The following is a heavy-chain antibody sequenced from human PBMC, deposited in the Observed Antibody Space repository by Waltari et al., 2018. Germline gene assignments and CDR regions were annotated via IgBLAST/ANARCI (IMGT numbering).Heavy chain of an antibody. D-gene: IGHD3-10*01. V-gene: IGHV1-24*01. CDR2: FDPEEGET. J-gene: IGHJ4*02. CDR3: ATRISYYYGSGSPGLGY. CDR1: GYTLTELS. Sequence: QVQLVQSGAEVKKPGASVKVSCKVSGYTLTELSMHWVRQAPGKGLEWMGGFDPEEGETIYAQKFRGGGTMTEDTSTDAAYMELSSLRSEDTAVYYCATRISYYYGSGSPGLGYWGQGTLVTVSS.